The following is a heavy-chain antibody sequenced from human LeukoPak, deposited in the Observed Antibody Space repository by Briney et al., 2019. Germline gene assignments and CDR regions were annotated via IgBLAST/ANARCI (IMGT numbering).Heavy chain of an antibody. D-gene: IGHD3-22*01. V-gene: IGHV3-21*01. CDR1: GFTFSSYS. CDR2: ISSSSSYI. Sequence: GGSLRLSCAASGFTFSSYSMNWVRQAPGKGLEWVSSISSSSSYIYYADSVKGRFTISRDNAKNTLYLQMNSLRAEDTAVYYCAKDNYYDSSGYYEGYWGQGTLVTVSS. CDR3: AKDNYYDSSGYYEGY. J-gene: IGHJ4*02.